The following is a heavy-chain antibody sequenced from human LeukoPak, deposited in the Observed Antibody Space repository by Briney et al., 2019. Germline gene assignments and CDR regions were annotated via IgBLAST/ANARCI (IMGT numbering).Heavy chain of an antibody. V-gene: IGHV3-21*01. CDR1: GLTFITFT. CDR2: FIIISSYI. CDR3: ARDPYSGNYGNDYYYYMDV. D-gene: IGHD1-26*01. J-gene: IGHJ6*03. Sequence: PGGPRKPSRPASGLTFITFTINGVRQPPGKGWNGFQSFIIISSYIYYADSVKGRFTISRDNAKNSLYLQMDSLGPEDTAVYYCARDPYSGNYGNDYYYYMDVWGKGTTVTISS.